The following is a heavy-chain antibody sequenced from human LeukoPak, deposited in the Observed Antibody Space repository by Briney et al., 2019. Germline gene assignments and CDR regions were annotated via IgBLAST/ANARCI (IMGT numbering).Heavy chain of an antibody. Sequence: SETLSLTCAVSGGSISSGGYSWGWIRQPPGKGLEWIGYIYHSGGTYYNPSLKSRVTISIDRSKNQFSLKLSSVTAADTAVYYRARKSGTFDYWGQGNLVTVSS. J-gene: IGHJ4*02. V-gene: IGHV4-30-2*01. CDR3: ARKSGTFDY. CDR2: IYHSGGT. CDR1: GGSISSGGYS.